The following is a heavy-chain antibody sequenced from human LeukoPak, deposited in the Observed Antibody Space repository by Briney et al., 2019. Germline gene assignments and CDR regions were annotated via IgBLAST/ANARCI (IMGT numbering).Heavy chain of an antibody. Sequence: GASVKVSCKASGYTFTGYYMHWVRQAPGQGLEWMGWINPNSGGTNYAQKFQGRVTMTRDTSISTAYMELSRLRSDDTAVYYCARSCSGGSCYAFLDYWGQGTLVTVSS. V-gene: IGHV1-2*02. CDR1: GYTFTGYY. J-gene: IGHJ4*02. D-gene: IGHD2-15*01. CDR2: INPNSGGT. CDR3: ARSCSGGSCYAFLDY.